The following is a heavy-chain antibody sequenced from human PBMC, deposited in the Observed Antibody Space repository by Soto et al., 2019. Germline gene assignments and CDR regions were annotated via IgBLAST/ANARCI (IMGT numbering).Heavy chain of an antibody. V-gene: IGHV2-5*02. D-gene: IGHD3-3*01. CDR3: AHRRIGSYNLWGGYYPVLDY. Sequence: SGPKLVNPTPTLTLTCDLSGFSLSTSGVGVVWIRQPPGKTLEWLALIYGDDKKCYSPALRDRHTITKNTTNHQGVLTKTVTDPVYTATYYCAHRRIGSYNLWGGYYPVLDYRGQATPVTVSS. J-gene: IGHJ4*02. CDR1: GFSLSTSGVG. CDR2: IYGDDKK.